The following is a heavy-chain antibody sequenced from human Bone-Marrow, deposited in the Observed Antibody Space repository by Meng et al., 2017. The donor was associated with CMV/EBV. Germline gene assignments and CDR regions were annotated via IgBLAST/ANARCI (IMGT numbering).Heavy chain of an antibody. CDR1: GFTFSSYW. CDR3: ARDSAAWGGMDV. J-gene: IGHJ6*02. D-gene: IGHD6-13*01. V-gene: IGHV3-7*01. CDR2: IKQDGSEK. Sequence: GESLKISCAASGFTFSSYWMSWVRQAPGKGLEWAANIKQDGSEKYYVDSVKGRFTISRDNAKNSLHLQMNSLRAEDTAVYYCARDSAAWGGMDVWGQGTTVTVSS.